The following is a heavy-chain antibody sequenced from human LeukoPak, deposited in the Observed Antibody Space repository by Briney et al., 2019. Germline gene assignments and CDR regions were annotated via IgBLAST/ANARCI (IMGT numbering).Heavy chain of an antibody. Sequence: SGPKLVKPTQTLTLTCTFSGFSLSTSGVGVGWIRQPPGKALEWLALIYWNDDKRYSPSLKSRLTITKNTSKNQVVLTMTNMDPVDTATYYCAHITAYYYYMDVWGKGTTVTVSS. J-gene: IGHJ6*03. V-gene: IGHV2-5*01. CDR1: GFSLSTSGVG. D-gene: IGHD2-21*02. CDR3: AHITAYYYYMDV. CDR2: IYWNDDK.